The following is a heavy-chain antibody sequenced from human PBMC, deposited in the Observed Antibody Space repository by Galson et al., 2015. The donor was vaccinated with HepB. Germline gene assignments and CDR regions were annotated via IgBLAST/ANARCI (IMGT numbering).Heavy chain of an antibody. J-gene: IGHJ4*02. Sequence: LRLSCAASGFTFGSHAMSWVRQGPGKGLEWVSAISGPGGTTYFADSVKGRFSISRDNSKNTLFLQMNSLRVEDTAIYYCAKDLGITVAGDFDYWGQGTLVTVSS. CDR2: ISGPGGTT. D-gene: IGHD6-19*01. CDR3: AKDLGITVAGDFDY. V-gene: IGHV3-23*01. CDR1: GFTFGSHA.